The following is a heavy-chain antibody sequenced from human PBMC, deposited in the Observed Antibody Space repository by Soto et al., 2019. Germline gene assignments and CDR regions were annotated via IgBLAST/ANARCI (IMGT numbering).Heavy chain of an antibody. J-gene: IGHJ5*02. CDR1: GYTFTGYY. Sequence: QVQLVQSGAEVKKPGASVKVSCKASGYTFTGYYMHWVRQAPGQGLEWMGWINPNSGGTNYAQKFQGRVTMNRDTSIRTADMELSRLRSDDTAGYYCARVPLAASGNNWFDPWGQGTLVTVSS. CDR2: INPNSGGT. D-gene: IGHD6-13*01. CDR3: ARVPLAASGNNWFDP. V-gene: IGHV1-2*02.